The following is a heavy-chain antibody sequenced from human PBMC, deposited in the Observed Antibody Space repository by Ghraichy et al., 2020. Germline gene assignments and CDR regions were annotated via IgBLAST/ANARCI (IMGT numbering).Heavy chain of an antibody. V-gene: IGHV3-23*01. CDR1: GFTISSYA. J-gene: IGHJ4*02. CDR2: IGISAGST. CDR3: AKNRRGSGWDFDY. D-gene: IGHD6-19*01. Sequence: GGSLRLSCAVSGFTISSYAKSWGRQAQGTGLERVSAIGISAGSTYYAASVKGRFTISRDNTKNTLYLQMNSLRAEDTAVYYCAKNRRGSGWDFDYWGQGTLVTISS.